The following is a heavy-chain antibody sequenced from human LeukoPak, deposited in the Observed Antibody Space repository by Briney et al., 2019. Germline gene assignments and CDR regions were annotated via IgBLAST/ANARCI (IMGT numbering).Heavy chain of an antibody. Sequence: PSETLSLTCAVYGGSFSGYYWSWIRQPPGKGLEWIGEINHSGSTNYNPSLKSRVTISVDTSKNQFSLKLSSVTAADTAVYYCARDGYYDSSGYAFDIWGQGTMVTVSS. V-gene: IGHV4-34*01. J-gene: IGHJ3*02. CDR3: ARDGYYDSSGYAFDI. CDR2: INHSGST. CDR1: GGSFSGYY. D-gene: IGHD3-22*01.